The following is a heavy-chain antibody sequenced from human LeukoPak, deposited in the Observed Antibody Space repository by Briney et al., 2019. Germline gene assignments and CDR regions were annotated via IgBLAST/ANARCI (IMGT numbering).Heavy chain of an antibody. CDR3: ARCTTGRTFGSLREIKRSREIDY. D-gene: IGHD1-1*01. V-gene: IGHV3-21*01. CDR1: GFTFSSYS. J-gene: IGHJ4*02. CDR2: ISSSSSNI. Sequence: GGSLRLSCAASGFTFSSYSMNWVRQAPGKGLEWVSSISSSSSNIYYADSVKGRFTISRDNAKNSLYLQMNSLRVEDTAVYYCARCTTGRTFGSLREIKRSREIDYWGQGTLVTVSS.